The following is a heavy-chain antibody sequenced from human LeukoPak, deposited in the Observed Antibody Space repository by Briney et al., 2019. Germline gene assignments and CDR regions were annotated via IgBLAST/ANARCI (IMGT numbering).Heavy chain of an antibody. CDR1: GFTFSSYA. V-gene: IGHV3-30*04. J-gene: IGHJ4*02. CDR3: ARGPTDRFDY. D-gene: IGHD1-14*01. CDR2: ISYDGSNK. Sequence: GRSLRLSCAASGFTFSSYAMHWVRQAPGKGLEWVAVISYDGSNKYYADSVKGRFTISRDNAKNLLYLQMNSLRAEDTAVYYCARGPTDRFDYWGQGTLVTVSS.